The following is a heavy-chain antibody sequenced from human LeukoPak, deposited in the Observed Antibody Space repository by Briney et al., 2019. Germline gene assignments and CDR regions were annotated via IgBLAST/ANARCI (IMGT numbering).Heavy chain of an antibody. J-gene: IGHJ4*02. CDR3: ATDQLAVAGDFDY. D-gene: IGHD6-19*01. Sequence: ASVKVSCKGSGYTFTQNAINWVRQAPGQGLEWMGWINPNSGDTNYAQKFQGWVTMTRDTSISTAYMELSRLRSDDTAVYYCATDQLAVAGDFDYWGQGTLVTVSS. CDR1: GYTFTQNA. V-gene: IGHV1-2*04. CDR2: INPNSGDT.